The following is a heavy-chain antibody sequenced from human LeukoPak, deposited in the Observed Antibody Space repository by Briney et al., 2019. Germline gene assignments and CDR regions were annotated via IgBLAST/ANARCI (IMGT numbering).Heavy chain of an antibody. CDR2: IFYSGNT. V-gene: IGHV4-39*01. CDR3: ARQPTHDYGDSSYWYFDL. Sequence: SETLSLTCTVSGVSISSSSYYWGWVRQPPEKGLEWIGSIFYSGNTYYNPSLKSRLTISVDTSKNQFSLRLSTVTAADTALFYCARQPTHDYGDSSYWYFDLWGRGTLVTVSS. CDR1: GVSISSSSYY. J-gene: IGHJ2*01. D-gene: IGHD4-17*01.